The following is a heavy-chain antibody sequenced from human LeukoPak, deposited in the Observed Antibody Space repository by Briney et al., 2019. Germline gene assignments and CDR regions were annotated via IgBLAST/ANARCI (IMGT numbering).Heavy chain of an antibody. CDR1: GFTFSSYE. CDR2: ISSSGSTI. J-gene: IGHJ4*02. D-gene: IGHD5-12*01. Sequence: PGGSLRLSCAASGFTFSSYEMNWVRQAPGKXXXWVSYISSSGSTIYYADSVKGRFTISRDNAKNSLYLQMNSLRAEDTAVYYCARDVYSGYFDYWGQGTLVTVSS. CDR3: ARDVYSGYFDY. V-gene: IGHV3-48*03.